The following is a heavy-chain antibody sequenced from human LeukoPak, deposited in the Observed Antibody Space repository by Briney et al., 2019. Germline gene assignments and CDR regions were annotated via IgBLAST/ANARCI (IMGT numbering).Heavy chain of an antibody. CDR3: AKAPVTTCSGAYCYPFDY. J-gene: IGHJ4*02. V-gene: IGHV3-23*01. D-gene: IGHD2-15*01. CDR1: GFTLSSYA. Sequence: GGSLRLSCAAPGFTLSSYAMSWVRQGPGKGLEWVSAISVSGNTYHADSVKGRFTISRDSSKNTLYLQMNSLRAGDAAVYYCAKAPVTTCSGAYCYPFDYWSQGTLVTVSS. CDR2: ISVSGNT.